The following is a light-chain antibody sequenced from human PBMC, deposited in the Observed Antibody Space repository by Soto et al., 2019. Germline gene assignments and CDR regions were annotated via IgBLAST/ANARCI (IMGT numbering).Light chain of an antibody. V-gene: IGLV2-14*01. CDR2: DVS. CDR1: SSDVGGYNH. J-gene: IGLJ1*01. Sequence: QSVLTQPASVSGSPGQSITISCTGTSSDVGGYNHVSWYQQHPGKAPKLMIYDVSNRPSGVSNRFSGSKSGNTASLTISGLQAEDEAEYYCSSYTSSSPLFGTGTKVPVL. CDR3: SSYTSSSPL.